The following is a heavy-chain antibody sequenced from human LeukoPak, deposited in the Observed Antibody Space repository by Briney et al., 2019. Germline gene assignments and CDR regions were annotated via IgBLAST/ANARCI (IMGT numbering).Heavy chain of an antibody. V-gene: IGHV3-7*03. Sequence: GGSLRLSCAASGFTFSNYSMNWVRQAPGKGPEWVANIKYDGSEQYYVDSVKGRFSISRDNTKNLLYLQMNSLRVEDTAVYYCARDYGWSFANWGQGTLVTVSS. CDR2: IKYDGSEQ. D-gene: IGHD3-10*01. CDR1: GFTFSNYS. CDR3: ARDYGWSFAN. J-gene: IGHJ4*02.